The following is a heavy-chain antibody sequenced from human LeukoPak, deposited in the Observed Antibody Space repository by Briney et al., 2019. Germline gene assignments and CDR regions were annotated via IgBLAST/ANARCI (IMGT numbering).Heavy chain of an antibody. D-gene: IGHD3-22*01. Sequence: SETLSLTCAVYGGSFSGYYWSWIRQPPGKGLEWIGEINHSGSTNYNPSLRSRVTISVDTSKNQFSLKLSSVTAADTAVYYCARGVGYYYDSSGHLSFDYWGQGTLVTVSS. J-gene: IGHJ4*02. V-gene: IGHV4-34*01. CDR1: GGSFSGYY. CDR2: INHSGST. CDR3: ARGVGYYYDSSGHLSFDY.